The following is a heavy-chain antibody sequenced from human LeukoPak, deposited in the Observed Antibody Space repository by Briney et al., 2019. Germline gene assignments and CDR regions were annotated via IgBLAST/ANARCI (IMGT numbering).Heavy chain of an antibody. Sequence: SETLSLTCTVSGGSISGYHWSWVRQPPGKELEWMAYIYYSGSANYNPSLRSRLTISVDTSKNQFSLKLRSVTAADTAVYYCARDLRSSSWFYFDYWGQGTQVTVSS. D-gene: IGHD6-13*01. CDR1: GGSISGYH. V-gene: IGHV4-59*12. J-gene: IGHJ4*02. CDR2: IYYSGSA. CDR3: ARDLRSSSWFYFDY.